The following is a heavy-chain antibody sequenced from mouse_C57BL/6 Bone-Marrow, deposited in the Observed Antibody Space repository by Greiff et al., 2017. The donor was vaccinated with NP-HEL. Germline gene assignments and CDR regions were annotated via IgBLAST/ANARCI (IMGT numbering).Heavy chain of an antibody. CDR3: TRDDYLRAWFAY. CDR1: GYTFTSYC. CDR2: IYPGNSDT. J-gene: IGHJ3*01. V-gene: IGHV1-5*01. Sequence: EVQGVESGTVLARPGASVKMSCKTSGYTFTSYCMHWVKQRPGQGLEWIGAIYPGNSDTSYNQKFKGKAKLTAVTSASTAYMELSSLTNEDSAVYYCTRDDYLRAWFAYWGQGTLVTVSA. D-gene: IGHD2-4*01.